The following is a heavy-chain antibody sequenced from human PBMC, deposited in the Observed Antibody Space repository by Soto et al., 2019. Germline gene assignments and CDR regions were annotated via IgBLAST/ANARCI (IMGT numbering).Heavy chain of an antibody. J-gene: IGHJ4*02. V-gene: IGHV3-9*01. CDR1: GFTFDDYV. Sequence: EVQLVESGGGLVQPGRSLRLSCAASGFTFDDYVMHWVRQAPGQGLEWVAGISWNSANIGYADSVKGRFTISRDNAKNSLYRQMSSLKPEDTALYYCAKSPTRLLLNGCVDHWGQGTLVTGSP. CDR2: ISWNSANI. D-gene: IGHD2-15*01. CDR3: AKSPTRLLLNGCVDH.